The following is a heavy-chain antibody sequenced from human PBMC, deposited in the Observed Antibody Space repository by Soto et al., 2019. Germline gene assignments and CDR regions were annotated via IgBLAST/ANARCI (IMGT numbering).Heavy chain of an antibody. CDR2: IYWNDVK. V-gene: IGHV2-5*01. CDR1: GFSLSTSGVG. Sequence: QITLKESGPTLVKPTQTLTLTCTFSGFSLSTSGVGVGWIRQPPGKALEWLALIYWNDVKRYSPSLKSRLTITKDTSKNQVVLTMTNMDPVDTATYYCEHSIAAAGTYYYYYGMDVWGQGTTVTVSS. J-gene: IGHJ6*02. CDR3: EHSIAAAGTYYYYYGMDV. D-gene: IGHD6-13*01.